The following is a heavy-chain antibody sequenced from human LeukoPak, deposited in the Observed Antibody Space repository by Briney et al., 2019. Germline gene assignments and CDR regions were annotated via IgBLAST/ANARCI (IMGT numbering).Heavy chain of an antibody. J-gene: IGHJ4*02. CDR2: IKQDGSKK. CDR3: TRVGYIDEGIDY. CDR1: GFTVSSNY. Sequence: GGSLRLSCAASGFTVSSNYMSWVRQAPGKGLEWVANIKQDGSKKSYADSVKGRFTISGDNAKNSLYLQMNSLRAEDTAIYYCTRVGYIDEGIDYWGQGTLVTVSS. D-gene: IGHD5-24*01. V-gene: IGHV3-7*04.